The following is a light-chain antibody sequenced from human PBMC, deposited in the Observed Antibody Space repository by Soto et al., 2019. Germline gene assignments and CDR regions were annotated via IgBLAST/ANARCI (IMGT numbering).Light chain of an antibody. J-gene: IGKJ2*01. Sequence: EIVMTQSPATLSVSPGERATLSCRASQSVSRNLAWYQQKPGQAPRLLIYAASTRATGIPARFSGSGSGTEFTLTIRSLQSEEFAVYYCQEYDNRPYTFGQGTKLEMK. CDR1: QSVSRN. CDR2: AAS. CDR3: QEYDNRPYT. V-gene: IGKV3-15*01.